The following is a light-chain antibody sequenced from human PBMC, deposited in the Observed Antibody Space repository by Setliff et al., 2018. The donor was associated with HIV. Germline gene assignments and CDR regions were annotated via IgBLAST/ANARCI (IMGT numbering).Light chain of an antibody. CDR3: CSYAGSYTYI. Sequence: QSALAQPASVSGSPGQSIAISCTGTSSDIGDYNYVSWYQQHPGKAPKLMIYDVTKRPSGVPDRFSGSKSGNTASLTISGLQAEDEADYYCCSYAGSYTYIFGTGTKVTVL. J-gene: IGLJ1*01. CDR2: DVT. CDR1: SSDIGDYNY. V-gene: IGLV2-11*01.